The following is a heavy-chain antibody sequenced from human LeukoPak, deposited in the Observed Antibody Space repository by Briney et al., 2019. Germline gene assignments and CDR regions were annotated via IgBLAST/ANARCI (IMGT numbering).Heavy chain of an antibody. CDR1: GYTFTSYD. V-gene: IGHV1-8*01. Sequence: ASVKVSCKASGYTFTSYDINWVRQATGQGLEWMGWMNPNSGNTGYAQKFQGRVTMTRNTSISTAYMELSSLRSEDTAVYYCARALPGYGDYDFGYWGQGTLVTVSS. CDR2: MNPNSGNT. CDR3: ARALPGYGDYDFGY. J-gene: IGHJ4*02. D-gene: IGHD4-17*01.